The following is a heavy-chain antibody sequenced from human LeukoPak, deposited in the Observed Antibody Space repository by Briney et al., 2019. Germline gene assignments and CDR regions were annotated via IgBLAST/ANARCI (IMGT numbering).Heavy chain of an antibody. CDR3: ARDPLRYSSSPGRYNWFDP. CDR1: CYTFTSYG. J-gene: IGHJ5*02. CDR2: ISAYNGNT. Sequence: ASVKVSCKASCYTFTSYGISWVRQAPGQGLEWVGWISAYNGNTNYAQKLQGRVTMTTDTSTSTAYMELRSLRSDDTAVYYCARDPLRYSSSPGRYNWFDPWGQGTLVTVSS. D-gene: IGHD6-13*01. V-gene: IGHV1-18*01.